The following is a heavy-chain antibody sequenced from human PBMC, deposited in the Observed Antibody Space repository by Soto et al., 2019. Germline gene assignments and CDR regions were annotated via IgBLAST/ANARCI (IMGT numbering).Heavy chain of an antibody. CDR3: AREKRSDYYDSSGYYYFDY. J-gene: IGHJ4*02. V-gene: IGHV1-69*13. Sequence: ASVKVSCKASGGTFSSYAISWVRQAPGQGLEWMGGIIPIFGTANYAQKFQGRVTITADESTSTAYMELSSLRSEDTAVYYCAREKRSDYYDSSGYYYFDYWGQGTLVTVSS. D-gene: IGHD3-22*01. CDR1: GGTFSSYA. CDR2: IIPIFGTA.